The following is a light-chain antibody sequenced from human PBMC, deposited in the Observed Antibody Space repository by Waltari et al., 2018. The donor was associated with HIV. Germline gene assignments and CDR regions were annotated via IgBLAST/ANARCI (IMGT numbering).Light chain of an antibody. CDR1: LIAYEY. CDR3: TSYISGTTPV. CDR2: EVI. J-gene: IGLJ2*01. V-gene: IGLV2-14*01. Sequence: QSALTQPASVSGSPAQSTTISCDLIAYEYVSCYQRHPGKTPKVIIYEVINRPSGLSNRFSGSKSGNTATLTISGLQPENEADYFCTSYISGTTPVFGRGTRVTVL.